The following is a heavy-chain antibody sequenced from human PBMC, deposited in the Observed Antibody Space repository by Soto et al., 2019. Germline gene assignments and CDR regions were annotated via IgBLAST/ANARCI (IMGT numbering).Heavy chain of an antibody. J-gene: IGHJ5*02. CDR2: IWYDGSNK. Sequence: GGSLRLSCAASGFTFSSYGMHWVRQAPGKGLEWVAVIWYDGSNKYYADSVKGRFTISRDNSKNTLYLQMNSLRAEDTAVYYCARELEDGGYSYGELWFDPWGQGTLVTVSS. CDR3: ARELEDGGYSYGELWFDP. V-gene: IGHV3-33*01. CDR1: GFTFSSYG. D-gene: IGHD5-18*01.